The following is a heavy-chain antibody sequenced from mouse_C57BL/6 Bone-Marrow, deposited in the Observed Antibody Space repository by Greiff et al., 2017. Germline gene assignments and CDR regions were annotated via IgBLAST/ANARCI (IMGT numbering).Heavy chain of an antibody. CDR3: AGYGSSYYFSF. CDR2: IYPGDGDT. J-gene: IGHJ2*01. Sequence: QVQLQQSGPELVKPGASVKLSCKASGYAFSSSWMNWVKQRPGKGLEWIGRIYPGDGDTKYNGKFKGKATLTADKSSSTAYMQLSSLTSEDSAVYFCAGYGSSYYFSFWGRGPALPVSS. CDR1: GYAFSSSW. V-gene: IGHV1-82*01. D-gene: IGHD1-1*01.